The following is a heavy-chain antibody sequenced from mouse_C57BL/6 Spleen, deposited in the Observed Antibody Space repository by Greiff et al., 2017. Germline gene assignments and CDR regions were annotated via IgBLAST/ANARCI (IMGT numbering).Heavy chain of an antibody. CDR1: GYTFTSYW. J-gene: IGHJ2*01. V-gene: IGHV1-61*01. CDR2: IYPSDSET. Sequence: QVQLQQPGAELVRPGSSVKLSCKASGYTFTSYWMDWVKQRPGQGLEWIGNIYPSDSETHYNQKFKDKATLTVDKSSSTAYMQLSSLTSEDSAVYYCARSLYYSNYGVCLDYWGQGTTLTVSS. D-gene: IGHD2-5*01. CDR3: ARSLYYSNYGVCLDY.